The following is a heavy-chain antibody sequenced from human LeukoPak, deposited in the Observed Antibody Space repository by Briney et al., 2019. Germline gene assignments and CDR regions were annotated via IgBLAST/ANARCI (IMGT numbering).Heavy chain of an antibody. Sequence: GGSLRLSCAASGLTFSTHTMSWVRQAPGKGLEWVSAICGGSDCTYYADSVKGRFTISRDNSKNTVFLQMSSLRAEDTAVYFCAKPLRPTTSYFDYWGQGTLVTVSS. CDR3: AKPLRPTTSYFDY. V-gene: IGHV3-23*01. CDR2: ICGGSDCT. D-gene: IGHD1-26*01. CDR1: GLTFSTHT. J-gene: IGHJ4*02.